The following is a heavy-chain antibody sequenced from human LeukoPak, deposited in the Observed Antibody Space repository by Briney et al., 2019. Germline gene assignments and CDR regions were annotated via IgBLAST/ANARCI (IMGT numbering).Heavy chain of an antibody. V-gene: IGHV1-8*01. CDR2: RNPNSVNA. D-gene: IGHD2-15*01. Sequence: ASVEVSCKASVYTFTSYDINWVRQAPGQGLEWVGWRNPNSVNARYARKFQGRVTMTTNTSIGTAYMELSSLRSEDTAVYYCGRAWWELLPATNWFVPWGQGTLVAVSS. J-gene: IGHJ5*02. CDR1: VYTFTSYD. CDR3: GRAWWELLPATNWFVP.